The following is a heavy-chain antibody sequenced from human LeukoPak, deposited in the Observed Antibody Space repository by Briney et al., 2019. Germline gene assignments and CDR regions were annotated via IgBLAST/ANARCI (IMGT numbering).Heavy chain of an antibody. D-gene: IGHD3-22*01. CDR1: GGSFSGYY. CDR3: ARGRKALGYYDSSGYSFDY. CDR2: INHSGST. J-gene: IGHJ4*02. V-gene: IGHV4-34*01. Sequence: PSETLSLTCAVYGGSFSGYYWSWIRQPPGKGLEWIGEINHSGSTNYNPSLKSRVTISVDTSKNQFSLKLSSVTAADTAVYYCARGRKALGYYDSSGYSFDYWGQGTLVTVSS.